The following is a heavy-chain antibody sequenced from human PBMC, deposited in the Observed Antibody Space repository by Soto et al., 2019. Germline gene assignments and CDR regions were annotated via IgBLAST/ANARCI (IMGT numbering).Heavy chain of an antibody. CDR3: ARAAPRYCSGGSCYSGRHY. V-gene: IGHV4-34*01. D-gene: IGHD2-15*01. CDR2: INHSGST. J-gene: IGHJ4*02. CDR1: GGSFSGYY. Sequence: QVQLQQWGAGLLKPSETLSLTCAVYGGSFSGYYWSWIRQPPGKGLEWIGEINHSGSTNYNPSLKSRVTISVDTSKNQISLKLSSVTAADTAVYYCARAAPRYCSGGSCYSGRHYWGQGTLVTVSS.